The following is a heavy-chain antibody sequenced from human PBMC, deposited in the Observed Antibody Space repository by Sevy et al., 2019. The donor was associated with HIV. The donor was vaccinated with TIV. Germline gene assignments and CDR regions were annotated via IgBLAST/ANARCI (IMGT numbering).Heavy chain of an antibody. CDR3: AGPFHDMLTGYHYYGMDV. Sequence: SETLSLTCAVYGGSFSGYYWSWIRQPPGKGLEWIGEINHSGSTNYNPSLKSRVTISVDTSKNQFSLKLSSVTAADTAVYYCAGPFHDMLTGYHYYGMDVWGQGTTVTVSS. CDR2: INHSGST. V-gene: IGHV4-34*01. CDR1: GGSFSGYY. D-gene: IGHD3-9*01. J-gene: IGHJ6*02.